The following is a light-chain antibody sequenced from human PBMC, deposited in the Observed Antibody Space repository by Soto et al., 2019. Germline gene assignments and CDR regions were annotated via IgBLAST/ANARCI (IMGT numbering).Light chain of an antibody. CDR1: SSDVGGYNY. CDR2: DVS. V-gene: IGLV2-14*01. Sequence: QSLLTQPASVSGSPGQSITISCTGTSSDVGGYNYVCWYQQHPGKAPKLVISDVSNRPSGVSDRFSGSKSGNTASLSISGLQAEDEADYYCSSYTSSSSYVFGTGTKVTVL. CDR3: SSYTSSSSYV. J-gene: IGLJ1*01.